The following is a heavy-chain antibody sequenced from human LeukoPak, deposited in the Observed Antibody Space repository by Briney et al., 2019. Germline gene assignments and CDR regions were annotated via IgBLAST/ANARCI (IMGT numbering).Heavy chain of an antibody. CDR1: GFTFSSYA. CDR2: ISGSGDST. J-gene: IGHJ6*02. Sequence: GGSLRLSCAASGFTFSSYAMSWVRQAPGKGLEWVSTISGSGDSTYYADSVKGRFTISRDNSKNTLYLQMNSLRAEDTAVYYCAREPFRPYYYYGMDVWGQGTTVTVSS. V-gene: IGHV3-23*01. D-gene: IGHD6-6*01. CDR3: AREPFRPYYYYGMDV.